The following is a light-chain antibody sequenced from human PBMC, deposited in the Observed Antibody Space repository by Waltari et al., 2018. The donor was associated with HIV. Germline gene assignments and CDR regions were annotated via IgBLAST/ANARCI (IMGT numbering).Light chain of an antibody. V-gene: IGLV1-40*01. J-gene: IGLJ2*01. CDR3: QSYDSSLGGSV. Sequence: QSVLTQPPSVSGAPGQRVTISCTGSSSNIGAGYHVHWYQQLPGTAPKLLIYGNSNRPSGVPDRFSGSKSGTSASRAITWLQAEDEADYYCQSYDSSLGGSVFGGGTNLTVL. CDR1: SSNIGAGYH. CDR2: GNS.